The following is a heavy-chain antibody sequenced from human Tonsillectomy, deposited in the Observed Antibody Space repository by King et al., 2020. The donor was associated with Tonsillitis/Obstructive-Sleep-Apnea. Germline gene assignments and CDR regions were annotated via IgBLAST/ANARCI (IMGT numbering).Heavy chain of an antibody. CDR1: GLTLTNIY. CDR3: ATGSGFSYSY. D-gene: IGHD3-10*01. V-gene: IGHV3-15*07. CDR2: IKSRTDGGTT. Sequence: VQLVESGGGLVKPGGSLRLSCAASGLTLTNIYMNWVRQPPGKGLEWVGRIKSRTDGGTTDYAAPVNGRFTISRDDSKNTVYLQMNSLQTEDTAVYYCATGSGFSYSYWGQGTLVTVSS. J-gene: IGHJ4*02.